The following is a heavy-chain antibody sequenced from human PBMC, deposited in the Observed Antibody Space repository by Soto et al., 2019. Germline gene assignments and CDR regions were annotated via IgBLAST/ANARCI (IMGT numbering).Heavy chain of an antibody. CDR3: ARRGAAADHDAFDI. V-gene: IGHV5-51*01. Sequence: GESLKISCKGSGYSFTSYWIGWVRQMPGKGLELLGIFYAGDFDVRYSRSFQGEGTISANNSISTAYLQLSSLKASDTVMYYCARRGAAADHDAFDIWGQGTMVTVSS. J-gene: IGHJ3*02. CDR2: FYAGDFDV. CDR1: GYSFTSYW. D-gene: IGHD6-13*01.